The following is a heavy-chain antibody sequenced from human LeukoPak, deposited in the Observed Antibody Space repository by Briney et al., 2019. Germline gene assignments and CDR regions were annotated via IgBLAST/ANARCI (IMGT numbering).Heavy chain of an antibody. CDR2: IYSSGGT. CDR1: GFTMRDNG. D-gene: IGHD5/OR15-5a*01. Sequence: GGSLRLSCAVSGFTMRDNGMTWVRQAPGKGLEWVSLIYSSGGTSYADSVKGRFTISKDNSKNTLYLQMNSLRAEDTAVYYCAKRPLSSCNWGLGTLVTVSS. J-gene: IGHJ4*01. CDR3: AKRPLSSCN. V-gene: IGHV3-66*01.